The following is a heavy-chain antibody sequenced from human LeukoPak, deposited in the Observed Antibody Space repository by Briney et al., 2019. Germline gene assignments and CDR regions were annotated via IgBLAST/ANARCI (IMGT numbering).Heavy chain of an antibody. Sequence: PGGSLRRSCAAAGFTVSSSYMSWVRQAPGKGLEWVSAIYSSGSTYYADSVQGRFTISRDSSRNTLYLQLNGLRAEDTAVYYCARDRYSSSYYYYYMDAWGKGTTVTVSS. J-gene: IGHJ6*03. D-gene: IGHD6-6*01. V-gene: IGHV3-66*03. CDR3: ARDRYSSSYYYYYMDA. CDR2: IYSSGST. CDR1: GFTVSSSY.